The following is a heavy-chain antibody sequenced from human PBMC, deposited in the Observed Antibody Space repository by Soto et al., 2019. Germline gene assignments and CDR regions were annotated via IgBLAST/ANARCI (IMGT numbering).Heavy chain of an antibody. CDR3: ARDYGANTDFDY. Sequence: QVQLVQSGAEVKKPGSSVKVSCKASGVTFSSYAISWVRQAPGQGLEWMGGIIPIFGTVNYAQKFRGRVTIAADESTSTTYMELSSLRSEDTAVYYCARDYGANTDFDYWGQGTLVTVSS. J-gene: IGHJ4*02. CDR1: GVTFSSYA. D-gene: IGHD3-10*01. CDR2: IIPIFGTV. V-gene: IGHV1-69*12.